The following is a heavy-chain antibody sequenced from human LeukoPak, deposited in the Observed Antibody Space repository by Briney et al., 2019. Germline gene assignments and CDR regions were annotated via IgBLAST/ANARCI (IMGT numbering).Heavy chain of an antibody. CDR2: INHSGST. Sequence: SEALSLTCAVYGGSFSGYYWSWIRQPPGKGLEWIGEINHSGSTNYNPSLKSRVIISVDTSKNQFSLKLSSVTAADTAVYYCARAIDFAVWGQGTLVTVSS. CDR1: GGSFSGYY. J-gene: IGHJ4*02. CDR3: ARAIDFAV. V-gene: IGHV4-34*01. D-gene: IGHD3-3*01.